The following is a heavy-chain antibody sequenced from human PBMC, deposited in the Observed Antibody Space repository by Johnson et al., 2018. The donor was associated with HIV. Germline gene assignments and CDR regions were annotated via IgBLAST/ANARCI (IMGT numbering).Heavy chain of an antibody. V-gene: IGHV3-30*03. CDR2: ISYDGSNK. J-gene: IGHJ3*02. Sequence: EQLVESGGGVVQPGRSLRLSCAASGFTFSSYGMHWVRQAPGKGLEWVAVISYDGSNKYYADSVKGRFTISRDNSKNTLYLQMNSLRAEDTAVYYCARVTQQVVRVGSDAFDIWGQGTMVTVSS. CDR3: ARVTQQVVRVGSDAFDI. D-gene: IGHD4-23*01. CDR1: GFTFSSYG.